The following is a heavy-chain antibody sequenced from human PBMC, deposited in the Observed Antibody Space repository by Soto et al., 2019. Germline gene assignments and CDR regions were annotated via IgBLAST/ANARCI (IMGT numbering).Heavy chain of an antibody. CDR3: ARHVYSGYDFEAFDP. CDR2: IYYSGST. V-gene: IGHV4-39*01. Sequence: QLQLQESGPGLVKPSETLSLTCTVSGGSISSSSYYWGWIRQPPGKGLEWIGNIYYSGSTYYNPYLKSRVTISVDTSKNQFSLKLSSVTAADTAVYYCARHVYSGYDFEAFDPWGQGTLVTVSS. CDR1: GGSISSSSYY. J-gene: IGHJ5*02. D-gene: IGHD5-12*01.